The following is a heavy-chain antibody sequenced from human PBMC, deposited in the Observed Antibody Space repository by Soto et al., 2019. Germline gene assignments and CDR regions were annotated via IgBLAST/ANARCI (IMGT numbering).Heavy chain of an antibody. CDR3: ARYSGSYCHYLDF. CDR2: IYPGDSDT. D-gene: IGHD1-26*01. V-gene: IGHV5-51*01. CDR1: GYSFASHW. Sequence: GESLKISCKGSGYSFASHWVAWVRQMPEKGLEWIGTIYPGDSDTKYSPAFRGQVTISADTSVSTAYLQWRSLEATDSAIYYCARYSGSYCHYLDFWGQGTLVTVSS. J-gene: IGHJ4*02.